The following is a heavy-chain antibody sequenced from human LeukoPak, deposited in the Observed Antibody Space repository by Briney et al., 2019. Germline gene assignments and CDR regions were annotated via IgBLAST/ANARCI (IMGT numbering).Heavy chain of an antibody. Sequence: SETLSLTCAVYGGSFSGYYWRWIRQPPGKGLEWIGEINHSGSTNYNPSLKSRVTISVDTSKNQFSLKLTSVTAADTAVYYCARATTSSSDAFDIWGQGTMVTVSS. D-gene: IGHD4-17*01. CDR2: INHSGST. V-gene: IGHV4-34*01. J-gene: IGHJ3*02. CDR3: ARATTSSSDAFDI. CDR1: GGSFSGYY.